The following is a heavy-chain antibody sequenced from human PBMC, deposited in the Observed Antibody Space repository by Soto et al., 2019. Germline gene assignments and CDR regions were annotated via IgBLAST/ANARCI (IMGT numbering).Heavy chain of an antibody. Sequence: PSETLSLTCAVYGGSFSGYYWSWIRQPPGKGLEWIGEINHSGSTNYNPSLKSRVTISVDTSKNQFSLKLSSVTAADTAVYYCARGRITIFRGFWFDPWGQGTLVTVSS. D-gene: IGHD3-3*01. CDR1: GGSFSGYY. J-gene: IGHJ5*02. CDR3: ARGRITIFRGFWFDP. V-gene: IGHV4-34*01. CDR2: INHSGST.